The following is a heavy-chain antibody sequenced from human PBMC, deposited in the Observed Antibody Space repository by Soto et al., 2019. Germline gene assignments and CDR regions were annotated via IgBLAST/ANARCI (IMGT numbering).Heavy chain of an antibody. CDR2: VSTNNADT. CDR1: GYTFTAYG. D-gene: IGHD6-19*01. Sequence: ASVKVSCKTSGYTFTAYGLAWLRQAPGQRPEWMGWVSTNNADTNYAQKFQGRFTISRDNAKNSVYLQMNSLRAEDTAVYYCARAVAGFDYWGQGTLVTVSS. J-gene: IGHJ4*02. V-gene: IGHV1-18*01. CDR3: ARAVAGFDY.